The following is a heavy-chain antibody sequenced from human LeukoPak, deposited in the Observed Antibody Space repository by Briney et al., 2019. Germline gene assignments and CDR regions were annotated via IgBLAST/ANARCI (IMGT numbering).Heavy chain of an antibody. CDR1: GITFSDYG. D-gene: IGHD4-17*01. V-gene: IGHV3-33*01. Sequence: GGSLRLSCAASGITFSDYGMHWVRQAPGKGLEWVAVIWYDGSNKYYADSVKGRFTISRDNSKNTLYLQMNSLRAEDTAVYYCARDQNEGYGDYFYYFDYWGQGTLVTVSS. CDR3: ARDQNEGYGDYFYYFDY. J-gene: IGHJ4*02. CDR2: IWYDGSNK.